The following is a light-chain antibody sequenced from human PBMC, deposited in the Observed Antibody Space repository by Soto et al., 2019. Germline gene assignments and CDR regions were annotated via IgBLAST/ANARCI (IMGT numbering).Light chain of an antibody. CDR1: QSVRNN. V-gene: IGKV3-15*01. J-gene: IGKJ1*01. Sequence: VLTQSPGTLSLSPGERATLSCRASQSVRNNLAWYQQKPGQAPRLLVYDASTRATGIPAKFSGSGSGTEFTLTISSLQSEDFAIYYCQQYHNWWTFGQGTKVDIK. CDR3: QQYHNWWT. CDR2: DAS.